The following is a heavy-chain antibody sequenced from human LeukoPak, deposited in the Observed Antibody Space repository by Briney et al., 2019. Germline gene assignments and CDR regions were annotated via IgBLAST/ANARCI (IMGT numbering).Heavy chain of an antibody. V-gene: IGHV3-23*01. CDR2: ISGSGGST. CDR1: GFTVSSNY. J-gene: IGHJ4*02. Sequence: GGSLRLSCAASGFTVSSNYMSWVRQAPGKGLEWVSAISGSGGSTYYADSVKGRFTISRDNSKNTLYLQMNSLRAEDTAVYYCAKPKAAPHRDGFDYWGQGTLVTVSS. D-gene: IGHD2-15*01. CDR3: AKPKAAPHRDGFDY.